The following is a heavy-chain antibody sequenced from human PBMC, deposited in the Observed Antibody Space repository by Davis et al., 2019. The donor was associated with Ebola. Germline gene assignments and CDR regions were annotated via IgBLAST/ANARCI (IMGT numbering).Heavy chain of an antibody. CDR3: ARREMATIDY. Sequence: GESLKISCAASGFTFSSYAMHWVRQAPGKGLEWVSSISSSSSYIYYADSVKGRFTISRDNAKNSLYLQMNSLRAEDTAVYYCARREMATIDYWGQGTLVTVSS. CDR2: ISSSSSYI. J-gene: IGHJ4*02. CDR1: GFTFSSYA. V-gene: IGHV3-21*01. D-gene: IGHD5-24*01.